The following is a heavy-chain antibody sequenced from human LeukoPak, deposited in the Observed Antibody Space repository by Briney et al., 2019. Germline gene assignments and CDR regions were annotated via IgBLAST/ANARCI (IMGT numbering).Heavy chain of an antibody. CDR1: GASISSNNW. J-gene: IGHJ4*02. CDR2: IYHSGST. Sequence: SETLSPTCAVSGASISSNNWWWSWVRQPPGKGLEWIGEIYHSGSTNYNPSLKSRVTISVDTSKNQFSLKLSSVTAADTAVYYCARDPFDYGGNHPDEFDYWGQGTLVTVSS. CDR3: ARDPFDYGGNHPDEFDY. V-gene: IGHV4-4*02. D-gene: IGHD4-23*01.